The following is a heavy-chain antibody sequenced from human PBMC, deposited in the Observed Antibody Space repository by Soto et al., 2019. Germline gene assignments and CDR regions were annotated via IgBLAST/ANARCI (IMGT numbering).Heavy chain of an antibody. Sequence: TLSLTCTVSGGSISSGGYYWSWIRQHPGKGLEWIGYIYYSGSTYYNPSLKSRVTISVDTSKNQFSLKLSSVTAADTAVYYCARDSRGYYYGSGSPLYGMDVWGQGTTVTVSS. D-gene: IGHD3-10*01. CDR3: ARDSRGYYYGSGSPLYGMDV. J-gene: IGHJ6*02. V-gene: IGHV4-31*03. CDR1: GGSISSGGYY. CDR2: IYYSGST.